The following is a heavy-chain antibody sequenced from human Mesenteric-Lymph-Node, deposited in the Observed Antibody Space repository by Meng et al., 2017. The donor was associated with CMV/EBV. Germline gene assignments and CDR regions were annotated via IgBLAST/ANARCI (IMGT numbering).Heavy chain of an antibody. CDR3: ARRGNYDSDYSEY. Sequence: QSQLQGSGPGLVKPSETLSLSCIVSGDSISNSTYYWTWIRQPPGKGLEWIGSVHHSGTTYYNPSLKGRLTISVDTSANLFSLRLTTVTAADTATYYRARRGNYDSDYSEYWGQGTLVTVSS. V-gene: IGHV4-39*01. D-gene: IGHD3-22*01. CDR1: GDSISNSTYY. J-gene: IGHJ4*02. CDR2: VHHSGTT.